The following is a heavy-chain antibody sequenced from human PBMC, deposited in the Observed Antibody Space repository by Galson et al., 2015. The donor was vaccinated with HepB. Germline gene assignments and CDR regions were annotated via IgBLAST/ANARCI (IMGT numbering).Heavy chain of an antibody. D-gene: IGHD5-12*01. CDR1: GSTFTGYY. Sequence: SVKVSCKASGSTFTGYYMHWVRQAPGQGLEWMGRINPNSGGTNYAQKFQGRVTMTRDTSISTAYMELSRLRSDDTAVYYCARGGATRSYWYFDLWGRGTLVTASS. CDR2: INPNSGGT. J-gene: IGHJ2*01. CDR3: ARGGATRSYWYFDL. V-gene: IGHV1-2*06.